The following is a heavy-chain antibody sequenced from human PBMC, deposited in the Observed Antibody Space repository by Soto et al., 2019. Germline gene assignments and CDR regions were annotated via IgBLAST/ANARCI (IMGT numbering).Heavy chain of an antibody. D-gene: IGHD5-12*01. CDR3: AKARMKVSVDPRAFDI. CDR2: ISWNSGSI. CDR1: GFTFDDYA. Sequence: EVQLVESGGGLVQPGRSLRLSCAASGFTFDDYAMHWVRQAPGKGLEWVSGISWNSGSIGYADSVKGRFTISRDNAKNSLYMQMNSLRAEDTALYYCAKARMKVSVDPRAFDIWGQGTMVTVSS. V-gene: IGHV3-9*01. J-gene: IGHJ3*02.